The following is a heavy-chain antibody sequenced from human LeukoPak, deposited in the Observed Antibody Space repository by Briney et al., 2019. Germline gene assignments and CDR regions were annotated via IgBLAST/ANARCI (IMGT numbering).Heavy chain of an antibody. CDR2: INHSGST. Sequence: SETLSVTCAVHGGSFSGYYWSWLRQPPGKGLEWMGEINHSGSTNYNPSLKSRVTISVDTSKNQFSLKLSSVTAADTAVYYCARARGAVAGYFDYWGQETLVTVSS. CDR1: GGSFSGYY. J-gene: IGHJ4*02. V-gene: IGHV4-34*01. D-gene: IGHD6-19*01. CDR3: ARARGAVAGYFDY.